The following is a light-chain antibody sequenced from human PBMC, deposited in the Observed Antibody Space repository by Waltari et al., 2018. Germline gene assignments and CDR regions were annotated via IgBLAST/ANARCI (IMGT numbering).Light chain of an antibody. CDR3: QQRNNWR. V-gene: IGKV3-11*01. J-gene: IGKJ5*01. Sequence: IVLTQSPVTLSLSPGERATLSCRASQSIGRFLAWYQQKPGQAPRLLIYDTSNRATGIPARFSGSGSGTDFTLTISSIEPEDFAVYYCQQRNNWRFGQGTRLEIK. CDR2: DTS. CDR1: QSIGRF.